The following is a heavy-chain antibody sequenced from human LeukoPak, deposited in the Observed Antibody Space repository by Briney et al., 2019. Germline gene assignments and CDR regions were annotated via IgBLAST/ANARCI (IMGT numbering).Heavy chain of an antibody. CDR2: ISGSGGST. Sequence: GGSLRLSCAASGFTFSSYAMSWVRQAPGKGLEWVSAISGSGGSTYYADSVKGRFTISRDNSKNTLYLQTNSLRAEDTAVYYCAKDSSLPGIAVAGYFDYWGQGTLVTVSS. CDR1: GFTFSSYA. J-gene: IGHJ4*02. CDR3: AKDSSLPGIAVAGYFDY. D-gene: IGHD6-19*01. V-gene: IGHV3-23*01.